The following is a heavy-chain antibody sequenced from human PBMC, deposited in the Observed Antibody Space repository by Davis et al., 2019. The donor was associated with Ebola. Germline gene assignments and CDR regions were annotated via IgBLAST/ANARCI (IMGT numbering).Heavy chain of an antibody. CDR2: INTNTGNP. CDR3: ARGSRGWHPKAFDI. J-gene: IGHJ3*02. Sequence: AASMKVSCKASGYTFTSYAMNWVRQAPGQGLEWMGWINTNTGNPTYAQGFTGRFVFSLDTSVSTAYLQISSLKAEDTAVYYCARGSRGWHPKAFDIWGQGTMVTVSS. D-gene: IGHD6-19*01. CDR1: GYTFTSYA. V-gene: IGHV7-4-1*02.